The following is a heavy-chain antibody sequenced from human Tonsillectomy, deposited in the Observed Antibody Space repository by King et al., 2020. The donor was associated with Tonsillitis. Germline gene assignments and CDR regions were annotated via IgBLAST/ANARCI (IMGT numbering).Heavy chain of an antibody. CDR3: ARGRGDYDSSGYYYTSFDY. V-gene: IGHV4-34*01. J-gene: IGHJ4*02. D-gene: IGHD3-22*01. CDR2: INHSGST. CDR1: GGSFSGYY. Sequence: VQLQQWGAGLLKPSETLSLTCAVYGGSFSGYYWSWIRQPPGKGLEWIGEINHSGSTNYNPSLKSRVTISVDTSKNQFSLKLSSVTAADTAVYYCARGRGDYDSSGYYYTSFDYWGQRTLVTVSS.